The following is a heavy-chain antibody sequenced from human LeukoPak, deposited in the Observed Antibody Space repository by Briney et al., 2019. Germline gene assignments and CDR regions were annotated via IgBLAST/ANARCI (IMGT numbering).Heavy chain of an antibody. J-gene: IGHJ4*02. CDR1: GFTFSVYW. CDR2: IDQYGGQK. D-gene: IGHD3-10*01. Sequence: GGSLRLSCAASGFTFSVYWMTWVRQAPGKGLEWVATIDQYGGQKNYVESVKDRFTISRDNAENSLFLQMNSLRADDTAVYYCATEVWFRADSWGQGTLVTVSS. V-gene: IGHV3-7*05. CDR3: ATEVWFRADS.